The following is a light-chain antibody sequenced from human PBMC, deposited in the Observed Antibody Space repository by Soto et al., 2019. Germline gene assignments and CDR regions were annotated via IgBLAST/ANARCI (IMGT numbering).Light chain of an antibody. CDR1: SGQSTYT. J-gene: IGLJ2*01. CDR3: ETWDNYTPVV. Sequence: QSVLTQSSSASASLGSSVKLTCTLSSGQSTYTIAWHQQQPGKAPRFLMKVERSGTYNRGRGIPDRFSGSSSGADRYLTVSNLQFEDEADYYCETWDNYTPVVFGGGTKLTV. CDR2: VERSGTY. V-gene: IGLV4-60*02.